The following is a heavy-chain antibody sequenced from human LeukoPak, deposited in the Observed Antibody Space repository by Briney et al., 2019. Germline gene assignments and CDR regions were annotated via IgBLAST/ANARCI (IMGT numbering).Heavy chain of an antibody. J-gene: IGHJ4*02. Sequence: GASVKVSCKASGYTFTGYYMHWVRQAPGQGLEWMGWINPNSGGTSYAQKFQGGVTMTRDTSISTAYMELSRLRSDDTAVYYCAREVDSSGWDEIDYWGQGTLVTVSS. CDR1: GYTFTGYY. D-gene: IGHD6-19*01. CDR3: AREVDSSGWDEIDY. V-gene: IGHV1-2*02. CDR2: INPNSGGT.